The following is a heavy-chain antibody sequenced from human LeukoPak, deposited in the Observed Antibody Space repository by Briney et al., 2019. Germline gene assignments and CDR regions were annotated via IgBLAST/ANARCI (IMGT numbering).Heavy chain of an antibody. CDR3: ARDYGSSCFDY. J-gene: IGHJ4*02. CDR1: GFTFSSYE. D-gene: IGHD6-13*01. V-gene: IGHV3-48*03. CDR2: ISSGGSTI. Sequence: GGSLRLSCEASGFTFSSYEMNWVRHAPGKGLEGVSYISSGGSTIYYADSVKGRFTISRDNAKNSLYLQMNSLKAEDTAVYYCARDYGSSCFDYWGQGTLVTVSS.